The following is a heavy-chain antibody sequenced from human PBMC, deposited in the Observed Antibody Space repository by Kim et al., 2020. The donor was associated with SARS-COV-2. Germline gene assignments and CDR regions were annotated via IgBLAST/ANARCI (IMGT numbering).Heavy chain of an antibody. CDR2: MNPNSGNT. Sequence: ASVKVSCKASGYTFTSYDINWVRQATGQGLEWMRWMNPNSGNTGYAQKFQGRVTMTRNTSISTAYMELSSLRSEDTAVYYCARGREVAVAHSFDPWGQGTLVTVSS. V-gene: IGHV1-8*01. J-gene: IGHJ5*02. D-gene: IGHD6-19*01. CDR1: GYTFTSYD. CDR3: ARGREVAVAHSFDP.